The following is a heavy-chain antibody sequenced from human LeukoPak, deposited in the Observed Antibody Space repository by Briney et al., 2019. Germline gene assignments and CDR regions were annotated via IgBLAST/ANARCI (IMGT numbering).Heavy chain of an antibody. V-gene: IGHV3-74*01. CDR3: ARRGESSSGKYYYYYMDV. CDR1: GFTFSSYW. CDR2: INSDGSST. J-gene: IGHJ6*03. Sequence: PGGSLRLSCAASGFTFSSYWMHWVRQAPGKGLVWVSRINSDGSSTSYADSVKGRFTISRDNAKNTLYLQMNSLRAEDTAVYCCARRGESSSGKYYYYYMDVWGKGTTVTVSS. D-gene: IGHD6-6*01.